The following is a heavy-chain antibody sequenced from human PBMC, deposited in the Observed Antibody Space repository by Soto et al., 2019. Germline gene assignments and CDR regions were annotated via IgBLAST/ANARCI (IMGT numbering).Heavy chain of an antibody. Sequence: QVQLVQSGAEVKKPGASVKVSCKASGYTFTSYGISWVRQAPGQGLEWMGWISAYNGNANYAQKLQGRVTMTTHKTSSTAYMQLRRMRSVATAVYYCARGLSPDYYDVFQHGGPGTLVTVSS. CDR2: ISAYNGNA. D-gene: IGHD3-22*01. CDR3: ARGLSPDYYDVFQH. J-gene: IGHJ1*01. CDR1: GYTFTSYG. V-gene: IGHV1-18*01.